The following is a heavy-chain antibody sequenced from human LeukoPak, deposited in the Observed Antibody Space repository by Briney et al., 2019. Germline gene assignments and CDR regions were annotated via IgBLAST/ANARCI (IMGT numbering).Heavy chain of an antibody. D-gene: IGHD3-10*01. CDR3: ARRYYYGSGSYRYYFDY. V-gene: IGHV5-51*01. J-gene: IGHJ4*02. CDR1: GYSFTSYW. Sequence: GESLKISCKGSGYSFTSYWIGWVRQMPGKGLEWMGIIYPGDSDTRYSPSFQGQVTISADKSISTAYLQWSSLKASDTAMYYCARRYYYGSGSYRYYFDYWGQGTLVTVPS. CDR2: IYPGDSDT.